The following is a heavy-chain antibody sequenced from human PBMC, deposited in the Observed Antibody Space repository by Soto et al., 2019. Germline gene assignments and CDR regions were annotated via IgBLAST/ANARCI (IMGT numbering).Heavy chain of an antibody. J-gene: IGHJ3*01. V-gene: IGHV1-58*01. CDR3: AAEGRYST. CDR2: IVVGSGNT. CDR1: GFTFTSPA. Sequence: GGSVKVSCKASGFTFTSPAVQWVRQARGQRLEWIGWIVVGSGNTNYAQKFQERVTITRDMSTSTAYMELSSLRSEDTAVYYCAAEGRYSTWGQGTMVTVSS. D-gene: IGHD2-15*01.